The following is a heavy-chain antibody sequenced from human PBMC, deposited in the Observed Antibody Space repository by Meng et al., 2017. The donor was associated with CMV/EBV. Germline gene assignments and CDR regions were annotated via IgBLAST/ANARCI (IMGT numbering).Heavy chain of an antibody. CDR1: GGSISSGDYY. V-gene: IGHV4-30-4*08. CDR3: AREGSSSSYWYFDL. Sequence: QVEREESGPGLVKPSQTLSLTCTVSGGSISSGDYYWSWIRQPPGKGLEWIGYIYYSGSTYYNPSLKSRVTISVDTSKNQFSLKLSSVTAADTAVYYCAREGSSSSYWYFDLWGRGTLVTVSS. D-gene: IGHD6-13*01. J-gene: IGHJ2*01. CDR2: IYYSGST.